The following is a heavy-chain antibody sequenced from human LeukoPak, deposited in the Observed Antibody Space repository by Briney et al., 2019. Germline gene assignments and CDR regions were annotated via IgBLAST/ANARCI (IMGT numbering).Heavy chain of an antibody. Sequence: ASVKVSCKASGGTFSSYAISWVRQAPGQGLEWMGGIIPIFGTANYAQKFQGRVTTTADESTSTAYMELSSLRSEDTAVYYCAREGSFFGVVISGAFDIWGQGTMVTVSS. D-gene: IGHD3-3*01. CDR3: AREGSFFGVVISGAFDI. CDR1: GGTFSSYA. CDR2: IIPIFGTA. J-gene: IGHJ3*02. V-gene: IGHV1-69*13.